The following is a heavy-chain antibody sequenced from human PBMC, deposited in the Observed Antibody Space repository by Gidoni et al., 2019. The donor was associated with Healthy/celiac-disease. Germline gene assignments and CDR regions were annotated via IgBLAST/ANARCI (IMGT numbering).Heavy chain of an antibody. CDR1: GFTFSSYW. D-gene: IGHD4-17*01. CDR2: INSDGSST. Sequence: EVQLVESGGGLVQPGGSLRLSCAASGFTFSSYWMHWVRQAPGKGLVWVSRINSDGSSTSYADSVKGRFTISRDNAKNTLYLQMNSLRAEDTAVYYCAREFTDGDYVSGIYYYYGMDVWGQGTTVTVSS. J-gene: IGHJ6*02. V-gene: IGHV3-74*01. CDR3: AREFTDGDYVSGIYYYYGMDV.